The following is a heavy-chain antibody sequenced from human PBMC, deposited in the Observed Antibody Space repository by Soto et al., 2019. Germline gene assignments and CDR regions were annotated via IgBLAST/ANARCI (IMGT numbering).Heavy chain of an antibody. CDR1: GYTFTGYY. D-gene: IGHD3-22*01. Sequence: ASVKVSCKASGYTFTGYYMHWVRQAPGQGLEWMGWINPNSGGTNYAQKFQGWVTMTRDTSISTAYMELSRLRSDDTAVYYCARDLEKYYDSSGYPLVGYWGQGTLVTVS. J-gene: IGHJ4*02. V-gene: IGHV1-2*04. CDR3: ARDLEKYYDSSGYPLVGY. CDR2: INPNSGGT.